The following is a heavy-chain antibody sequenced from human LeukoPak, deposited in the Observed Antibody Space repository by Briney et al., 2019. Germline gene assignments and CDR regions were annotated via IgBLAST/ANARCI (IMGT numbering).Heavy chain of an antibody. V-gene: IGHV4-30-4*08. Sequence: PSETLSLTCAVYGGSFSGYYWSWIRQPPGKGLEWIGYIYYSGSTYYNPSLKSRVTISVDTSKNQFSLKLSSVTAADTAVYYCARVKVGYYYYMDVWGKGTTVTVSS. CDR1: GGSFSGYY. CDR3: ARVKVGYYYYMDV. CDR2: IYYSGST. D-gene: IGHD1-26*01. J-gene: IGHJ6*03.